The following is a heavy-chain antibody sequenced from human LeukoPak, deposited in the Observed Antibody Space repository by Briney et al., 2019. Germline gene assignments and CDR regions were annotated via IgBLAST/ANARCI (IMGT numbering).Heavy chain of an antibody. CDR2: IIPIFGTA. CDR3: ARDRYSSGWYNWFDP. Sequence: SVTVSCKASGGTFSSYAISWVRQAPGQGLEWMGGIIPIFGTANYAQKFQGRVTITADKSTSTAYMELSSLRSEDTAVYYCARDRYSSGWYNWFDPWGQATLVTVSS. CDR1: GGTFSSYA. J-gene: IGHJ5*02. V-gene: IGHV1-69*06. D-gene: IGHD6-19*01.